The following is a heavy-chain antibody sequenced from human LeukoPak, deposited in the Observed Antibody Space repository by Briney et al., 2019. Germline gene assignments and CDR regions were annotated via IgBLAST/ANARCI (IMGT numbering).Heavy chain of an antibody. D-gene: IGHD4/OR15-4a*01. CDR2: SRDKARSYST. CDR3: VRVGYGAGSDYLDH. J-gene: IGHJ4*02. CDR1: GFTFSDHF. Sequence: GGSLRLSCAASGFTFSDHFLDWVRQAPGKGLEWVGRSRDKARSYSTEYAASVKGRFTISRDELKNSLYLQMNSLKIEDAAVYYCVRVGYGAGSDYLDHWGQGALVTVSS. V-gene: IGHV3-72*01.